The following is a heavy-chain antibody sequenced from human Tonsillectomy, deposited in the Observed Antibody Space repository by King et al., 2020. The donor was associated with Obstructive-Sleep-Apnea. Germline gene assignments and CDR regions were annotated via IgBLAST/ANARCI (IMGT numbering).Heavy chain of an antibody. CDR3: ARDIGLARAFDY. D-gene: IGHD5-12*01. Sequence: QLQESGPGLVKPSETLSLTYTVSGGSISSSTYYWGWIRQPPGKGLEWIGTIHYSASTYYNPSLKSRVAISADTSKNQFSLKLSSVTAADTAVYYCARDIGLARAFDYWGQGTLVTVSS. V-gene: IGHV4-39*07. J-gene: IGHJ4*02. CDR1: GGSISSSTYY. CDR2: IHYSAST.